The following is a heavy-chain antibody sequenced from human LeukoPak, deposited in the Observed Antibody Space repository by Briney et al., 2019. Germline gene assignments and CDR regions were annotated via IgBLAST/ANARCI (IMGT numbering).Heavy chain of an antibody. CDR3: ARTMYDTSGNPNDC. D-gene: IGHD3-22*01. CDR2: ISGSSTIK. Sequence: QPGGSLRLSCAASGFTFSSYIMNWVRQAPGKGLQWISDISGSSTIKKYADSVKGRFTISRDNAKNSQYLQINSLRVEDTAVYYCARTMYDTSGNPNDCWGQGTLVTVSS. V-gene: IGHV3-48*04. J-gene: IGHJ4*02. CDR1: GFTFSSYI.